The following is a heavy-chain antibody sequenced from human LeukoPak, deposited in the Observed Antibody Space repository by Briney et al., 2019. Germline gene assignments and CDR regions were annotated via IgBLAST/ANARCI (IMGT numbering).Heavy chain of an antibody. CDR2: IYSSGST. CDR1: GFTVSSNY. J-gene: IGHJ4*02. Sequence: PGGSLRLSCAASGFTVSSNYMSWVRKAPGKGLEWVSVIYSSGSTYYADSVKGRFTISRDNSKNTLHLQMNTLRAEDTAVYYCASRIATAGSVDYWGEGTLVTVSS. CDR3: ASRIATAGSVDY. D-gene: IGHD6-13*01. V-gene: IGHV3-53*01.